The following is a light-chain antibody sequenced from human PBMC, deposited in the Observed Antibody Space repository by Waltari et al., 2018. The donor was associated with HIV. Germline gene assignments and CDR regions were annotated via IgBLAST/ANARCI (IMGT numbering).Light chain of an antibody. CDR2: DAS. CDR3: QQRSNWPPT. CDR1: QSVSNY. Sequence: EIVLTQSPATLSLSPGERATFSCRASQSVSNYLAWYQQKPGQAPRLLIYDASNRATGIPARFSGSGSGTDFTLTISSLEPEDFAVYYCQQRSNWPPTFGGGTKVEIK. V-gene: IGKV3-11*01. J-gene: IGKJ4*01.